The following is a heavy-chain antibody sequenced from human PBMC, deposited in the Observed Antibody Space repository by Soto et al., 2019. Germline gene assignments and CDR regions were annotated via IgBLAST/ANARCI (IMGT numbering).Heavy chain of an antibody. J-gene: IGHJ4*02. CDR1: GYTFTSYG. V-gene: IGHV1-18*01. CDR3: ARDPNCSSTSCYRYFDY. CDR2: SSAYNGNT. Sequence: ASVKVSCKASGYTFTSYGISWVRQAPGQGLEGMGWSSAYNGNTNYAQKLQGRVTMTTDESTSTAYMELSSLRSADTAVYYCARDPNCSSTSCYRYFDYWGQGTLVTVSS. D-gene: IGHD2-2*01.